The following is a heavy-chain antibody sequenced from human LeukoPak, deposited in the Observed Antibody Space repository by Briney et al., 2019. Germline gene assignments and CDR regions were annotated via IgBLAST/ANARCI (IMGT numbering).Heavy chain of an antibody. CDR1: GGTFSSYA. J-gene: IGHJ5*02. V-gene: IGHV1-69*05. Sequence: ASVKVSCQASGGTFSSYAISWVRQAPGQGLEWMGGIIPIFGTANYAQKFQGRVTITTDESTGTAYMELSSLRSEDTAVYYCARDVLELDIYRTKGENNNWFDPWGQGTLVTVSS. CDR3: ARDVLELDIYRTKGENNNWFDP. D-gene: IGHD1-7*01. CDR2: IIPIFGTA.